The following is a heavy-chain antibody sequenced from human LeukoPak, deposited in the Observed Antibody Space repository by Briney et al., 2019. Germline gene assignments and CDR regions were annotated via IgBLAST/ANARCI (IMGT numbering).Heavy chain of an antibody. D-gene: IGHD3-10*01. V-gene: IGHV3-48*03. CDR1: GFTFSSYE. Sequence: GGSLRLSCPASGFTFSSYEMNWVRQAPGKGLEWVSYISSSGSTIYYADSVKGRFTISRDNAKNSLYLQMNSLRAEDTAVYYCARELGSGSYFDIWGQGTMVTVSS. CDR2: ISSSGSTI. CDR3: ARELGSGSYFDI. J-gene: IGHJ3*02.